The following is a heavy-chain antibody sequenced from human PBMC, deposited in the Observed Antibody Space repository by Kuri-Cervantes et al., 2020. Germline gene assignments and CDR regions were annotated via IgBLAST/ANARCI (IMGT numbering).Heavy chain of an antibody. Sequence: ASVKVSCKASGYTTTNYAMHWVRQAPGQRLEWMGWITANNGNTKYSRRLQGRVTITRDTAASTAYMELSSLRSEDTAVYYCAREGLGWNYGDYWGQGTLVTVSS. J-gene: IGHJ4*02. D-gene: IGHD1-7*01. CDR1: GYTTTNYA. V-gene: IGHV1-3*01. CDR2: ITANNGNT. CDR3: AREGLGWNYGDY.